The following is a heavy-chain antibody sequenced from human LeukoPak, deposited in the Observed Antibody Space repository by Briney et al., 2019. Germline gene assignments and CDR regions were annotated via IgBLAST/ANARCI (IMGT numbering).Heavy chain of an antibody. Sequence: GGSLRLSCAVSGFTLSTYWMSWVRQAPGKGLEWVANIKEDGSEKYYVDSVKGRFTISRDNAKNSLYLQMNSLRLEDTAVYYCARENLAAAADYWGQGTVVTVSS. CDR2: IKEDGSEK. CDR1: GFTLSTYW. D-gene: IGHD6-25*01. J-gene: IGHJ4*02. CDR3: ARENLAAAADY. V-gene: IGHV3-7*01.